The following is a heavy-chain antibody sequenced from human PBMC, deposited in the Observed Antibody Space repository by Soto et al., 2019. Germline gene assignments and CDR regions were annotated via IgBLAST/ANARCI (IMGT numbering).Heavy chain of an antibody. Sequence: QVQLQESGPGLVKPSETLSLTCSVSGVSISNDYWSWIRQPPGKGLEWIAYSYNSGSTNYNPSLQSRVIISVDTSKDQLSLKLSSVTTADTAVYYCTRSTYYEYFQHWCQGTLVTVSS. D-gene: IGHD1-26*01. CDR3: TRSTYYEYFQH. CDR2: SYNSGST. J-gene: IGHJ1*01. CDR1: GVSISNDY. V-gene: IGHV4-59*01.